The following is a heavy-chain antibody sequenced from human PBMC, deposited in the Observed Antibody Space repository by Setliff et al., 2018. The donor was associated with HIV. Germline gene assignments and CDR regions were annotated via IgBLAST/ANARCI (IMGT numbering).Heavy chain of an antibody. J-gene: IGHJ6*03. CDR3: ARLDYSNYYSYYIDV. V-gene: IGHV4-39*02. Sequence: NPSETLSLTCSVSGGSISVNNYYWAWVRQPPGKGLEWIGSVHKSGNSYYKPSLKSRATISVDTSENHFSLRLSSVTAADTAVYYCARLDYSNYYSYYIDVWGEGTMVTSP. D-gene: IGHD4-4*01. CDR2: VHKSGNS. CDR1: GGSISVNNYY.